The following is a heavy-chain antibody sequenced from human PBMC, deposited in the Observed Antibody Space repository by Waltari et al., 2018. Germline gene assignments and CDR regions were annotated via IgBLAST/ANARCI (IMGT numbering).Heavy chain of an antibody. Sequence: EVQLLESGGGLVQPGGSLRLSCAASGFTFSNVAMRWVRQTPGKGLEWVSGMSGSGGNTNYADSVKGRFTISRDNSKNTLFLQMNSLRAEDTAVYYCARGRWDGSRNFLDYWGQGTLVTVSS. V-gene: IGHV3-23*01. D-gene: IGHD3-16*01. CDR3: ARGRWDGSRNFLDY. J-gene: IGHJ4*02. CDR2: MSGSGGNT. CDR1: GFTFSNVA.